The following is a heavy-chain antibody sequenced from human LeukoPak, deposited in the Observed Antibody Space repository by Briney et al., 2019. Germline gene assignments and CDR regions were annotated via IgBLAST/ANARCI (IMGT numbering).Heavy chain of an antibody. CDR2: IKRKTDGGTT. D-gene: IGHD3-9*01. Sequence: GGSLRLSCAASGFTFSTAWMSWVRQAPGKGLEWVGGIKRKTDGGTTDYAAPVKGRFTISRDDSKNTLYLQMNSLKTEDTAVYYCTTVGITIKEAYYYYMDVWGKGTTVTVSS. J-gene: IGHJ6*03. CDR3: TTVGITIKEAYYYYMDV. V-gene: IGHV3-15*01. CDR1: GFTFSTAW.